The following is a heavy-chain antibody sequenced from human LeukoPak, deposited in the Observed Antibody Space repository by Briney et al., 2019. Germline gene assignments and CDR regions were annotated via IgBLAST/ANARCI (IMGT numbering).Heavy chain of an antibody. Sequence: SETLSLTCAAYGGSFSGYYWSWIRQPPGKGLEWIGEINHSGSTNYNPSLKSRVTISVDTSKNQFSLKLSSVTAADTAVYYCAGGAMVRTRFDYWGQGTLVTVSS. CDR2: INHSGST. CDR1: GGSFSGYY. D-gene: IGHD3-10*01. V-gene: IGHV4-34*01. J-gene: IGHJ4*02. CDR3: AGGAMVRTRFDY.